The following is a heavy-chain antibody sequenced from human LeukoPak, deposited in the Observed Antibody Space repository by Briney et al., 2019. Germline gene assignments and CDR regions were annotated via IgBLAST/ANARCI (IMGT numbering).Heavy chain of an antibody. CDR1: GFTFDDYA. D-gene: IGHD3-10*01. Sequence: GGSLRLSCAASGFTFDDYAMHWVRQAPGKGLEWVSGISWNSGSIVYADSVKGRFTISRDNAKNSLYLQMNSLRAEDTALYYCAKDYYGSGSFPVFDYWGQGTLVTVSS. V-gene: IGHV3-9*01. CDR2: ISWNSGSI. J-gene: IGHJ4*02. CDR3: AKDYYGSGSFPVFDY.